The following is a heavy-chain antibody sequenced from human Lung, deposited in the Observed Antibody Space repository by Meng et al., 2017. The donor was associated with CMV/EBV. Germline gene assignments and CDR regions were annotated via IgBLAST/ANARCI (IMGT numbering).Heavy chain of an antibody. V-gene: IGHV3-66*01. D-gene: IGHD2-2*01. CDR1: GFIVSTKY. CDR3: ARGEVPAIIDY. J-gene: IGHJ4*02. Sequence: EGQLVEPGGGLVQPGGSLRLSCEASGFIVSTKYMNWVRQAPGKGLEWVSVIYSGGSTYYTDSVKGRFTISRDNSKNTLYLQMNSLRTEDTAVYYCARGEVPAIIDYWGQGILVTVSS. CDR2: IYSGGST.